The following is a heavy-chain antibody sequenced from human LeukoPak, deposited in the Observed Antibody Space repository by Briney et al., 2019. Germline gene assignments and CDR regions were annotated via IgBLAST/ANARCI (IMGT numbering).Heavy chain of an antibody. V-gene: IGHV4-34*01. CDR3: ARGPTDTPTYYDILTGYFVADPKLDAFDI. CDR1: GGSFSGYY. CDR2: INHSGST. J-gene: IGHJ3*02. D-gene: IGHD3-9*01. Sequence: PSETLSLTCAVYGGSFSGYYWSWIRQPPGKGLEWIGEINHSGSTNYNPSLKSRVTISVDTSKNQFSLKLSSVTAADTAVYYCARGPTDTPTYYDILTGYFVADPKLDAFDIWGQGTMVTVSS.